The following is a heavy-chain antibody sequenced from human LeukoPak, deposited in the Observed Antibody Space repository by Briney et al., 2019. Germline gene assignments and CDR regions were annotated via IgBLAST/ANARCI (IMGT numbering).Heavy chain of an antibody. D-gene: IGHD3-16*02. Sequence: SETLSLTCNVSGYSISSGYYWGWIRQPPGKGLEWIGNIFHSGSTHYNPSLKSRVTISVDTSNNQFSLKLSSVTAADTAVYYCARGEYDYVWGSYRSEGPYYFDYWGQGTLVTVSS. CDR2: IFHSGST. J-gene: IGHJ4*02. CDR3: ARGEYDYVWGSYRSEGPYYFDY. V-gene: IGHV4-38-2*02. CDR1: GYSISSGYY.